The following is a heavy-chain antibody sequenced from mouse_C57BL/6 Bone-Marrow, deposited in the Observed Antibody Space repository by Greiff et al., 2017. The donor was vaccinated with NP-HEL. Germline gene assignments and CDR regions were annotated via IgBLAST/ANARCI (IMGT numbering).Heavy chain of an antibody. CDR3: ASRLRRRTWFAY. J-gene: IGHJ3*01. Sequence: EVKLVESGGDLVKPGGSLKLSCAASGFTFSSYGMSWVRQTPDKRLEWVATISSGGSYTYYPDSVKGRFTSSRDNAKNTLYLQMSSLKSEDTAMYYCASRLRRRTWFAYWGQGTLVTVSA. CDR2: ISSGGSYT. CDR1: GFTFSSYG. V-gene: IGHV5-6*02. D-gene: IGHD2-12*01.